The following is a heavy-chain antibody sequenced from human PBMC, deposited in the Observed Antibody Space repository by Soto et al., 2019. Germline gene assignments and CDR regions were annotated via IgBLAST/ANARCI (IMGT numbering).Heavy chain of an antibody. CDR3: ARDTLEWLRPYYMDV. J-gene: IGHJ6*03. V-gene: IGHV3-66*01. Sequence: GGSLRLSCAASGFTVSSNYMSWVRQAPGKGLEWVSVIYSGGSTYYADSVKGRFTISRDNSKNTLYLQMNSLRAEDTAVYYCARDTLEWLRPYYMDVWGKGTTVTVSS. CDR2: IYSGGST. CDR1: GFTVSSNY. D-gene: IGHD5-12*01.